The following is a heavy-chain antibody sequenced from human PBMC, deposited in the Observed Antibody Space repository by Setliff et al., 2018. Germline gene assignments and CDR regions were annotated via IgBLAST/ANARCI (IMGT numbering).Heavy chain of an antibody. CDR1: GFTFNTYA. Sequence: GGSLQLSCAASGFTFNTYAMSWVRQPPGKGLEWVSSISDTALGIYYADSVRGRFTISRDNSKKTLYLQVNSLRAEDTAVYYCVKDVVGYSSTWPKRDYFDYWGQGTLVTVSS. CDR2: ISDTALGI. D-gene: IGHD6-13*01. J-gene: IGHJ4*02. V-gene: IGHV3-23*01. CDR3: VKDVVGYSSTWPKRDYFDY.